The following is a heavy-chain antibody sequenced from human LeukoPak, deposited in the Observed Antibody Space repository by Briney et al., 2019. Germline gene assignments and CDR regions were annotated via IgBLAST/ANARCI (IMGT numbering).Heavy chain of an antibody. CDR2: VSGSGGRT. Sequence: GSLRLSCAASGFNFNRYAVAWVRQAPAKGLEWVSSVSGSGGRTFFADSVKGRLPVPRDIPVFLQMNSLRVEDPSLYYCARSTSMRYFFDLWGRGTLVTVSS. J-gene: IGHJ2*01. D-gene: IGHD3-9*01. CDR1: GFNFNRYA. V-gene: IGHV3-23*01. CDR3: ARSTSMRYFFDL.